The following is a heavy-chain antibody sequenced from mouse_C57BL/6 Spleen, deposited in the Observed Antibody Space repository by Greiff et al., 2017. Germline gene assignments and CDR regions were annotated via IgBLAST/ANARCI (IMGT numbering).Heavy chain of an antibody. D-gene: IGHD1-1*01. CDR3: TRSGIRRAFSG. J-gene: IGHJ3*01. CDR2: LNPGSGGT. Sequence: VQLQQSGAELVRPGTSVKVSCKASGYAFTNYLIEWVKQRPGQGLEWIGVLNPGSGGTNYKEKFKGRATLTADKSSSTAYMQSSSLTSEDSAVYFCTRSGIRRAFSGWGQGTLVTVAA. V-gene: IGHV1-54*01. CDR1: GYAFTNYL.